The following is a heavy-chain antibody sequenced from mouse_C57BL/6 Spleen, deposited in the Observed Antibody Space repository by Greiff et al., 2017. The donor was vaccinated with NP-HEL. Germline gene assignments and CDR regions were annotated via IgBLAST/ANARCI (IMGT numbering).Heavy chain of an antibody. CDR3: ARRDDYDVYYYAMDY. V-gene: IGHV2-9-1*01. CDR2: IWTGGGT. CDR1: GFSLTTYA. D-gene: IGHD2-4*01. J-gene: IGHJ4*01. Sequence: QVQLKESGPGLVAPLQSLSITCTVSGFSLTTYAISWVRQPPGKGLEWLGVIWTGGGTNYNSALKSRLSISKDNSKSQVFLKMNSLQTDDTARYYCARRDDYDVYYYAMDYWGQGTSVTVSS.